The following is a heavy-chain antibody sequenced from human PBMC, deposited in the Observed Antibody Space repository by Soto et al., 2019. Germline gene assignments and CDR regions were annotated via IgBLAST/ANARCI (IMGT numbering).Heavy chain of an antibody. CDR2: IYYSGST. Sequence: PSETLSLTCTVSGGFIISDYWIWIRQPPGQGLEWIGYIYYSGSTNYNPSLRSRVTISLDTSKKQFSLKLSSVTAADTAVYYCAGYSCTGRKGMDVWGQGTTVTVSS. D-gene: IGHD3-16*02. J-gene: IGHJ6*02. V-gene: IGHV4-59*01. CDR3: AGYSCTGRKGMDV. CDR1: GGFIISDY.